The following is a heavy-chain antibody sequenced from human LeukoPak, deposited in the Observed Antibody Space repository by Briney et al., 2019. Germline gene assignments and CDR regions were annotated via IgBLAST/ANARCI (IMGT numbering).Heavy chain of an antibody. CDR3: AKEGMIRGVIDY. CDR1: GGSLSGFY. V-gene: IGHV4-4*07. J-gene: IGHJ4*02. Sequence: LETLSLTCAVNGGSLSGFYWSWIRQPAGKGLEWIGHIYTSGSTNYNPSLKSRVTMSVDTSKNQFSLKLNSVTAADTAVYYCAKEGMIRGVIDYWGQGALVTVSS. D-gene: IGHD3-10*01. CDR2: IYTSGST.